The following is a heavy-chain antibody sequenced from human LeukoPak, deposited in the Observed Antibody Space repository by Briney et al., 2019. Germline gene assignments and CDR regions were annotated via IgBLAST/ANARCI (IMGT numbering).Heavy chain of an antibody. CDR1: GFTLSDYY. CDR3: ARDRISEGHDY. CDR2: ISSSGSTI. V-gene: IGHV3-11*04. Sequence: GGSLRLSCAASGFTLSDYYMSWIRKAPGKGLEWVSYISSSGSTIYYADSVKGRFTISRDNAKNSLYLQMNSLRAEDTAVYYCARDRISEGHDYWGQGTLVTVSS. J-gene: IGHJ4*02.